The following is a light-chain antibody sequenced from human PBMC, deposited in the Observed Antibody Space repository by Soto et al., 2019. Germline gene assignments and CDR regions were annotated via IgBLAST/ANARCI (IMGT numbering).Light chain of an antibody. CDR3: QQFGSSPGT. J-gene: IGKJ3*01. V-gene: IGKV3-20*01. CDR2: DAS. Sequence: EIVLTQSPGTLSLSPGERATLSCRASQSVTSTSLAWYQHKLGQAPRLLISDASSRATGIPDRFSGSGSGTDFTLTISRLEPEDFAVYFCQQFGSSPGTFGPGTKVDIK. CDR1: QSVTSTS.